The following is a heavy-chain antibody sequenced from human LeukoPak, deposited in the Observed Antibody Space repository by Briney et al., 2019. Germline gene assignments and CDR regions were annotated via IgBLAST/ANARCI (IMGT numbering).Heavy chain of an antibody. D-gene: IGHD4-23*01. CDR2: INSDGSST. J-gene: IGHJ4*02. V-gene: IGHV3-74*01. CDR1: GFTFSSYS. Sequence: PGGSLRLSCAASGFTFSSYSMNWVRQAPGKGLVWVSRINSDGSSTSYADSVKGRFTISRDNAKNTLYLQMNSLRAEDTAVYYCAKRADYGGNSYDYWGQGTLVTVSS. CDR3: AKRADYGGNSYDY.